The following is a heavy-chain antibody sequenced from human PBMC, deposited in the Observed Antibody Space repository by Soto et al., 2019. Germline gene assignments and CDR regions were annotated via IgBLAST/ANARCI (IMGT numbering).Heavy chain of an antibody. Sequence: PGGSLRLSCAASGFTFSSYWMHWARQAPGKGLVWVSRIHSDGGTTTYADSVKGRFTMSRDNAKNTLYLQMNSLRAEDTAVYYCARTYGSNSHFDYWGQGTLVTVSS. CDR2: IHSDGGTT. CDR1: GFTFSSYW. J-gene: IGHJ4*02. V-gene: IGHV3-74*01. D-gene: IGHD4-17*01. CDR3: ARTYGSNSHFDY.